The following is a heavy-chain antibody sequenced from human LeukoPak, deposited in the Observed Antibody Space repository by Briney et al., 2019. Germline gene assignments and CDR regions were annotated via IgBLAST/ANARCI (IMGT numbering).Heavy chain of an antibody. CDR1: GASFSNYY. Sequence: ASVKVSCKASGASFSNYYIHWVRQAPRQGLEWVGLIYPGGGWTNYAQKFQGRVTMTTDTSTSTVYMELSSLRSEDTAVYYCARDMPHNCFDPWGQGTLVTVSP. CDR2: IYPGGGWT. CDR3: ARDMPHNCFDP. V-gene: IGHV1-46*01. J-gene: IGHJ5*02. D-gene: IGHD2-2*01.